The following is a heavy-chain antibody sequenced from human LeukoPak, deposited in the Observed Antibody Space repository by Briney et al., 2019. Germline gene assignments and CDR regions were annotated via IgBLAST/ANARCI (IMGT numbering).Heavy chain of an antibody. V-gene: IGHV4-39*07. Sequence: SETLSLTCTVSGGSISSSSYYWGWIRQPPGKGLEWIGSIYYSGSTYYNPSLKSRVTISVDTSKNQFSLKLSSVTAADTAVYYCARGAVLRSGGIAVGDYWGQGTLVTVSS. CDR1: GGSISSSSYY. CDR3: ARGAVLRSGGIAVGDY. D-gene: IGHD6-19*01. CDR2: IYYSGST. J-gene: IGHJ4*02.